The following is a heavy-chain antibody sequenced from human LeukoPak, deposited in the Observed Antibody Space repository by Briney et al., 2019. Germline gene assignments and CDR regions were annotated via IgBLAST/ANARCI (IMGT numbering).Heavy chain of an antibody. CDR2: IYTSGST. D-gene: IGHD3-3*01. CDR3: AREGNIIRFLND. Sequence: SETLSLTCTVSGGSISGYYWSWIRRPAGKGLEWIGRIYTSGSTNYNPSLKSRVTMSVDTSKNQFSLKLTSVTAADTAVYYCAREGNIIRFLNDWGRGTLVTVSS. V-gene: IGHV4-4*07. J-gene: IGHJ4*02. CDR1: GGSISGYY.